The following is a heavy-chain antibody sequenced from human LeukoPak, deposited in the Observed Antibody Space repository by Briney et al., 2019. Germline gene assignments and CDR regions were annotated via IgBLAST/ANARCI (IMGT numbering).Heavy chain of an antibody. Sequence: GGSLRLSCAASGFTFSSYSLNWVRQAPGKGLEWVSSISSSSSYIYYADSVKGRFTISRDNAKNSLYLQMNSLRAEDTAVYYCARDRSGDDILTGYNNDAFDIWGQGTMVTVSS. CDR1: GFTFSSYS. CDR2: ISSSSSYI. CDR3: ARDRSGDDILTGYNNDAFDI. D-gene: IGHD3-9*01. V-gene: IGHV3-21*01. J-gene: IGHJ3*02.